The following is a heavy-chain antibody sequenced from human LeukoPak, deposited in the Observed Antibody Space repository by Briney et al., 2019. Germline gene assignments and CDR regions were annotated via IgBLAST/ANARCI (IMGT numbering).Heavy chain of an antibody. D-gene: IGHD1-14*01. J-gene: IGHJ5*02. CDR2: INPNSGGT. V-gene: IGHV1-2*02. CDR3: ARVLLRTGIPEGFDP. CDR1: GHTFGDHY. Sequence: ASVKVSCKASGHTFGDHYMHWVRQARGQGREWMGWINPNSGGTKYAQRFQGRVTMTRDTSISTAYMELRRLRSDDTAVYYCARVLLRTGIPEGFDPWGQGTLVTVSS.